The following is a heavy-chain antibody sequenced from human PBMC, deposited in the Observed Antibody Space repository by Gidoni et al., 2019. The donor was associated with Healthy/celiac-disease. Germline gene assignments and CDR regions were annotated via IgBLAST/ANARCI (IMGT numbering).Heavy chain of an antibody. CDR1: GFTFSSYG. CDR2: IWYDGSNK. V-gene: IGHV3-33*01. D-gene: IGHD1-26*01. J-gene: IGHJ1*01. Sequence: QVQLVESGGGVVRPGRSLRLSCAASGFTFSSYGMHWVRQAPGKGLEWVAVIWYDGSNKNYADSVKGRFTISRDNSKNTLFLQMNSLRAEDTAVYYCARDVGAAAQYFQHWGQGTLVTVSS. CDR3: ARDVGAAAQYFQH.